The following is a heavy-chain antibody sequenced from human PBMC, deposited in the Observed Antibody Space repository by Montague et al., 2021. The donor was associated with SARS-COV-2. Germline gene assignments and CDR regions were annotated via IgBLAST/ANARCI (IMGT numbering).Heavy chain of an antibody. D-gene: IGHD5-12*01. J-gene: IGHJ5*02. CDR2: IHNSGTT. CDR3: ARNRGGYDSWVYNSFDP. CDR1: GASVNASY. Sequence: SETLSLTCTVSGASVNASYWSWIRQPPGQGLEWIGYIHNSGTTNYKPSLRRRITMSVDTSKNHFSLRLRSVTAADTAVYYCARNRGGYDSWVYNSFDPWGQGTLVTVSS. V-gene: IGHV4-59*02.